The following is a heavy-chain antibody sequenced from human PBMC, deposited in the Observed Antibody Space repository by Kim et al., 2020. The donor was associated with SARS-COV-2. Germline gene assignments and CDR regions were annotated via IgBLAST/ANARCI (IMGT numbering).Heavy chain of an antibody. Sequence: GGSLRLSCAASGFTVSSNYMSWVRQAPGKGLEWVSVIYSGGSTYYADSVKGRFTISRDNSKNTLYLQMNSLRAEDTAVYYCARERYILTGYYNGPSVHYYYGMDVWGQGTTVTVSS. CDR1: GFTVSSNY. D-gene: IGHD3-9*01. J-gene: IGHJ6*02. CDR3: ARERYILTGYYNGPSVHYYYGMDV. CDR2: IYSGGST. V-gene: IGHV3-53*01.